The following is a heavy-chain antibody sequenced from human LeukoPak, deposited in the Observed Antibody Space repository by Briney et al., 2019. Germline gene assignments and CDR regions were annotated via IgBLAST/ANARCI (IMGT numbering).Heavy chain of an antibody. D-gene: IGHD1-26*01. J-gene: IGHJ4*02. CDR1: GFTFSSYW. Sequence: GGSLRLSCAASGFTFSSYWMHWVRQAPGKGLVWVSRINSDGSSTSYADSVKGRFTISRDNAKNTLYLQMNSLRAEDTAEYYCARAVGATDYFDYWGQGTLVTVSS. CDR3: ARAVGATDYFDY. V-gene: IGHV3-74*01. CDR2: INSDGSST.